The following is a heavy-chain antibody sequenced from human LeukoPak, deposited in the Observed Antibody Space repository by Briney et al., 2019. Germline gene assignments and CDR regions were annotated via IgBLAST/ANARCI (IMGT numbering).Heavy chain of an antibody. CDR1: GGSISSYY. CDR2: IYHSGST. V-gene: IGHV4-59*01. CDR3: ALTISVAGSNWFDP. J-gene: IGHJ5*02. D-gene: IGHD6-19*01. Sequence: PSETLSLTCTVSGGSISSYYWSWIRQPPGKGLEWIGYIYHSGSTNYNPSLKSRVTISVDTSKKQFSLKLSSVTAADTAVCYCALTISVAGSNWFDPWGQGTLVTVSS.